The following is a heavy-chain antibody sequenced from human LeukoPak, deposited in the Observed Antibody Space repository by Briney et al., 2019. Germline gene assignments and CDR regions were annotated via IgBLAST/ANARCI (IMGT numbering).Heavy chain of an antibody. D-gene: IGHD2-2*02. CDR2: ISGSRGST. Sequence: GGSLRLSCAASGFTLSSYAMSWVRQAPGKGLEWVSAISGSRGSTYYADSVKGRFTISRDNSKNTLYLQMNSLRAEDTAVYYCAKSDCGSTSCYTFDFWGQGTLVTVSS. CDR3: AKSDCGSTSCYTFDF. CDR1: GFTLSSYA. V-gene: IGHV3-23*01. J-gene: IGHJ4*02.